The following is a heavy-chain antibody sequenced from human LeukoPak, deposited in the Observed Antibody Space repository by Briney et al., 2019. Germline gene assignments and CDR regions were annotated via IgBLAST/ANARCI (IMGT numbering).Heavy chain of an antibody. CDR2: IYYSGST. Sequence: SETLSLTCTVSGGSISSGGYSWRWIRQHPGKGLEWIGYIYYSGSTYYNPSLKSRVTISVDTSKNQFSLKLSSVTAADTAVYYCARMGQWELLRALDYWGQGTLVTVSS. CDR1: GGSISSGGYS. J-gene: IGHJ4*02. CDR3: ARMGQWELLRALDY. D-gene: IGHD1-26*01. V-gene: IGHV4-31*03.